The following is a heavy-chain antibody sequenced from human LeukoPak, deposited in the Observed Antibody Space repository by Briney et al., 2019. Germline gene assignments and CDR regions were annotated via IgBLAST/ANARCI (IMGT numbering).Heavy chain of an antibody. J-gene: IGHJ1*01. D-gene: IGHD2-2*02. CDR2: ISYDGSNK. CDR1: GFTFSSYG. V-gene: IGHV3-30*03. Sequence: GGSLRLSCAASGFTFSSYGMHWVRQAPGKGLEWVAVISYDGSNKYYADSVKGRFTISRDNSKNTLYLQMNSLRAEDTAVYYCARDPRTAIRSEYFQHWGQGTLVTVSS. CDR3: ARDPRTAIRSEYFQH.